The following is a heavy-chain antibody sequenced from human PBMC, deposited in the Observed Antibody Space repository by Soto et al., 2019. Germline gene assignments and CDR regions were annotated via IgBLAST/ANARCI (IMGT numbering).Heavy chain of an antibody. CDR2: INPDGSEK. Sequence: PGGSLRLSCAASGFSFSNVWMTWVRQAPGKGLECLACINPDGSEKDYVDSVKGRFTISRDNAKNSLYLQMNSLRAEDTAVYYCARAEYYYDSSGYYLLPSYYYGMDVWGQGTTVTVSS. CDR1: GFSFSNVW. V-gene: IGHV3-7*01. D-gene: IGHD3-22*01. CDR3: ARAEYYYDSSGYYLLPSYYYGMDV. J-gene: IGHJ6*02.